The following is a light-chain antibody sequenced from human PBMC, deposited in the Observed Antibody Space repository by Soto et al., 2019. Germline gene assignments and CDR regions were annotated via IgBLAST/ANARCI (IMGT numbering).Light chain of an antibody. Sequence: QSALTQPASVSGSLGQSITVSCTGTSSDVGAYDYVSWYQQHPGKAPKLIIYEVSNRPSGVSNRFSGSKSGNTASLIISGLQADDESDYYSSSFRRGNTHYVFGTGTKLTVL. J-gene: IGLJ1*01. CDR3: SSFRRGNTHYV. CDR2: EVS. V-gene: IGLV2-14*01. CDR1: SSDVGAYDY.